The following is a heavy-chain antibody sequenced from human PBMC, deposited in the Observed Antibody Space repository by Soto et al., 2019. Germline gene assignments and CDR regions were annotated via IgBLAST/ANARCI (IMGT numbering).Heavy chain of an antibody. V-gene: IGHV3-11*01. CDR1: GVDFRGSY. CDR2: ISDTGRTI. D-gene: IGHD4-4*01. J-gene: IGHJ5*02. Sequence: GGSLRLSCVASGVDFRGSYMNWIRQAPGKGLEWISYISDTGRTIHYADSVKGRFVISRDNSKDSLYLQMNDLRADDTAVYYCAGFKEGNILGLRWRDPWGQGTRVTVSS. CDR3: AGFKEGNILGLRWRDP.